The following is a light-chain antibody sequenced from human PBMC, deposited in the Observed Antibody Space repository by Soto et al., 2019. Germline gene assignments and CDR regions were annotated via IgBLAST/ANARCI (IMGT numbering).Light chain of an antibody. Sequence: DIQMTQSPSTLSSSVGDRVTITCRASQTIHSFLAWYQQKAGKAPKLLIYDASNLESGVPSRFSGSGSGTEFTLTISSLQPEDFAIYYCQQANSFPLTFGGGTKVDIK. CDR3: QQANSFPLT. J-gene: IGKJ4*01. V-gene: IGKV1-5*01. CDR2: DAS. CDR1: QTIHSF.